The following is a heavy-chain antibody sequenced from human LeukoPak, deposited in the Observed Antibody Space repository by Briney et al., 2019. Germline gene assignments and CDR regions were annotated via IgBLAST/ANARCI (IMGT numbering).Heavy chain of an antibody. CDR3: ARAQSLTAPAGTFANS. Sequence: ASVKVSCKASGYTFTSYDINWVRQATGQGLEWMGWINPNSGDTSYTQTFQGRVTMTRDTSISTAYMELSSLRSDDTAVYYCARAQSLTAPAGTFANSWGQGTLVTVSS. CDR1: GYTFTSYD. J-gene: IGHJ4*02. CDR2: INPNSGDT. D-gene: IGHD6-13*01. V-gene: IGHV1-8*01.